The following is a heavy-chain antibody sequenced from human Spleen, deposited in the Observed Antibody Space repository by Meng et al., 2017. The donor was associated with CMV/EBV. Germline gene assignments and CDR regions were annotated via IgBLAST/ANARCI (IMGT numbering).Heavy chain of an antibody. V-gene: IGHV1-2*02. CDR2: INPNSGGT. D-gene: IGHD4-11*01. J-gene: IGHJ3*02. CDR3: ARGNDFSDAFDI. CDR1: GYTFSGYY. Sequence: ASVKVSCKASGYTFSGYYMHWVRQAPGQGLEWMGRINPNSGGTDYAQKFQGRVTMTRDTSISTAYMELSRLRSDDTAVYYCARGNDFSDAFDIWGQGTMVTVSS.